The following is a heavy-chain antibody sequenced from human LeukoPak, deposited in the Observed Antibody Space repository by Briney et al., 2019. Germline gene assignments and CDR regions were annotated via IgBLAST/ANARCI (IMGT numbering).Heavy chain of an antibody. CDR3: TRDEEGLCD. V-gene: IGHV1-2*02. CDR2: INPNSGGT. Sequence: GASVKVSCKASGYTFTGYYMHWVRQAPGQGLEWMGWINPNSGGTNYAQKFQGRVTMTRDMSTSTVYMELSSLRSEDTAMYYCTRDEEGLCDWGQGTLVTVSS. J-gene: IGHJ4*02. CDR1: GYTFTGYY.